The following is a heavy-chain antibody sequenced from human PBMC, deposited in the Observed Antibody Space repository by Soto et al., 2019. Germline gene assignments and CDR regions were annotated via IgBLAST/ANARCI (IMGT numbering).Heavy chain of an antibody. V-gene: IGHV3-30-3*01. CDR2: ISYDGSNK. Sequence: PGGSLRLSCAASGFTFSSYAMHWVRQAPGKGLEWVAVISYDGSNKYYADSVKGRFTISRDNSKNTLYLQMNSLRAEDTAVYYCARKDSGYYWGQGTMVTVSS. D-gene: IGHD3-22*01. CDR3: ARKDSGYY. CDR1: GFTFSSYA. J-gene: IGHJ3*01.